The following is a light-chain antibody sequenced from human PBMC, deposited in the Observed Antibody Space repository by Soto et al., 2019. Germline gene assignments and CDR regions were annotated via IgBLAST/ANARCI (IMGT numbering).Light chain of an antibody. CDR2: DAS. CDR3: QQYGSSFLIT. CDR1: QSISSW. V-gene: IGKV1-5*01. Sequence: IRMTQSPSSLSASTGDRVTITCRASQSISSWLAWYQQKPGKAPKLLIYDASSLESGVPSRFSGSGSGTDFTLTISRLEPEDFAVYYCQQYGSSFLITFGQGTRLEIK. J-gene: IGKJ5*01.